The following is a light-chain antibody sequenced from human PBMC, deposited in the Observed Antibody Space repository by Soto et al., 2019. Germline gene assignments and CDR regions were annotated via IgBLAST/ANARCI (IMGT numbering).Light chain of an antibody. V-gene: IGLV2-14*01. Sequence: QSALTQPASVSGSPRQSITISCTGTNSDVGFYDYVSWYQQYPGKAPKLMIYDVAKRPSGVSNRFSGSKSGNTASLTISGLQAEDEAHYYCSSYTSSTTLVVFGGGTKVTVL. J-gene: IGLJ2*01. CDR3: SSYTSSTTLVV. CDR2: DVA. CDR1: NSDVGFYDY.